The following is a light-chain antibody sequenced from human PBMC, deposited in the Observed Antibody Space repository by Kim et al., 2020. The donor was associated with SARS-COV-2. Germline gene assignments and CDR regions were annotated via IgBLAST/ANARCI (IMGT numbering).Light chain of an antibody. J-gene: IGLJ3*02. Sequence: SYELTQPPSVSVSPGQTASITCSGDKLGDKYACWYQQKPGQSPVLVIYQDSKRPSGIPERFSGPNSRNTATLTISGTQAMDEADYYCQAWDSSIRVFGGG. CDR1: KLGDKY. CDR2: QDS. CDR3: QAWDSSIRV. V-gene: IGLV3-1*01.